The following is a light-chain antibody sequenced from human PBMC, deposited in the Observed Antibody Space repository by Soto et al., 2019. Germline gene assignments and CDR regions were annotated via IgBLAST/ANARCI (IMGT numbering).Light chain of an antibody. CDR1: PSISSSY. J-gene: IGKJ5*01. CDR2: GAS. Sequence: EIVLTQSPGTLSLSPGERATLSCRASPSISSSYLAWYQQKPGQAPRLLISGASSRATGIPARFSGSGSGTDFTLTISRLEPEDFAVYYCQQYGTSPPITFGQGTRLEN. CDR3: QQYGTSPPIT. V-gene: IGKV3-20*01.